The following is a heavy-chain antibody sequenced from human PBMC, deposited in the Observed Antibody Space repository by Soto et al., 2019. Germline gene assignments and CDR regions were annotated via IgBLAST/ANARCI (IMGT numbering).Heavy chain of an antibody. CDR3: AKALGSSFLYNAEYFHY. J-gene: IGHJ1*01. D-gene: IGHD3-3*01. V-gene: IGHV3-9*01. Sequence: EVQLVESGGGLVQPGRSLRLSCAASGFAFDQYAMHWVRQAPGKGLEWVSVLSWNSGNIGYADSVKGRFTISRDNAKNSLYLQMNSLRAEDTALYYCAKALGSSFLYNAEYFHYWGQDTLVTVSS. CDR1: GFAFDQYA. CDR2: LSWNSGNI.